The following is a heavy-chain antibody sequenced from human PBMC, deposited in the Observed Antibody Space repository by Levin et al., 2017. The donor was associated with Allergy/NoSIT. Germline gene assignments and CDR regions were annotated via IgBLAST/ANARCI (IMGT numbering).Heavy chain of an antibody. J-gene: IGHJ4*02. D-gene: IGHD1-26*01. Sequence: GESLKISCQASGYTFTSYDINWVRQATGQGLEWMGWINPNRGNTGYAQKFQGRVTMTRNTSISTAYMELSSLRSEDTAVYYCARGHPGSGKYYVDYWGQGTLVTVSS. CDR3: ARGHPGSGKYYVDY. CDR1: GYTFTSYD. V-gene: IGHV1-8*01. CDR2: INPNRGNT.